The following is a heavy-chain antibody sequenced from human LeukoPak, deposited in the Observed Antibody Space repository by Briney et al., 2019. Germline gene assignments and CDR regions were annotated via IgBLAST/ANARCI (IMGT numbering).Heavy chain of an antibody. CDR2: INHSGST. V-gene: IGHV4-34*01. CDR3: ARGRHFSGSSSGWSYYFDY. J-gene: IGHJ4*02. CDR1: GGSFSGYY. Sequence: SETLSLTCAVYGGSFSGYYWSWIRQPPGKGLEWIGEINHSGSTNYNPSLKSRVTISVDTSKNQFSLKLSSVTAADTAVYYCARGRHFSGSSSGWSYYFDYWGQGTLVTVSS. D-gene: IGHD6-19*01.